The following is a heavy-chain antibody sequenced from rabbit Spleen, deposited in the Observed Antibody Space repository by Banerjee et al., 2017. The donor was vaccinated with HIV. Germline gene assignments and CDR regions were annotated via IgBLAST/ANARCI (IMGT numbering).Heavy chain of an antibody. J-gene: IGHJ3*01. V-gene: IGHV1S45*01. Sequence: QEQLVESGGGLVKPEGSLKLSCTASGFSFSNKAVMCWVRQAPGKGLEWIGCIYAGSGSAYYASWVKSRFTISKTSSTTVTLQMTSLTAADTATYFCARWGTGATAYGYAADLWGQGTLVTVS. CDR1: GFSFSNKAV. CDR2: IYAGSGSA. CDR3: ARWGTGATAYGYAADL. D-gene: IGHD6-1*01.